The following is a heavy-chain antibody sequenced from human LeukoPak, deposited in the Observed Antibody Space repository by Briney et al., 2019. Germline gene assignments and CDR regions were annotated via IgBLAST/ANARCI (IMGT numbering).Heavy chain of an antibody. V-gene: IGHV3-53*01. CDR2: IYSDNT. CDR1: GFTVSSNS. CDR3: ARRAGAYSHPYDY. J-gene: IGHJ4*02. Sequence: PGGSLRLSWTVSGFTVSSNSMSWVRQAPGKGLEGGSFIYSDNTHYSDSVKGRVTISRDNSNTPLYLQMNSLRAEDPAVYYCARRAGAYSHPYDYWGQGTLVTVSS. D-gene: IGHD4/OR15-4a*01.